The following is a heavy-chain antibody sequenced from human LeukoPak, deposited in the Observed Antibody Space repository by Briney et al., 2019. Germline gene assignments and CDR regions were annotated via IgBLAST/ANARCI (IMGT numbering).Heavy chain of an antibody. Sequence: PSETLSLTCAVYGGSFSDYYWTWIRQPPGKGLEWIGEIYHSGSTNYNPSLKSRVTISVDTSKNQFSLKVSSVTAADTAVYYCARAFCGGDCDSYYYYMDVWGKGTTVTVSS. CDR3: ARAFCGGDCDSYYYYMDV. J-gene: IGHJ6*03. V-gene: IGHV4-34*01. D-gene: IGHD2-21*02. CDR2: IYHSGST. CDR1: GGSFSDYY.